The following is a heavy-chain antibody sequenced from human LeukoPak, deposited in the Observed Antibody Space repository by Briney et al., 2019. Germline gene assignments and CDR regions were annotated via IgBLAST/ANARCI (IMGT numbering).Heavy chain of an antibody. CDR2: ISWNSGSI. CDR3: AKDKSSGDWYFDL. D-gene: IGHD6-19*01. V-gene: IGHV3-9*01. Sequence: PGGSLRLSCAASGFTFADYAMHWVRHAPGKGLEWVSGISWNSGSIGYADSVKGRFTISRDNAKNSLYLQMNSLRAEDTALYYCAKDKSSGDWYFDLWGRGTLVTVSS. J-gene: IGHJ2*01. CDR1: GFTFADYA.